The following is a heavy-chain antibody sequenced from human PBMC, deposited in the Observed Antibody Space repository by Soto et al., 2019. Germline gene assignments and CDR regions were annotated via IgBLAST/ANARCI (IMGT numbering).Heavy chain of an antibody. CDR2: MNPNSGNT. CDR1: GSTFPSSD. D-gene: IGHD1-26*01. CDR3: ARGRGLGGIYYYYGMDV. V-gene: IGHV1-8*01. J-gene: IGHJ6*02. Sequence: GASVTVSFTTSGSTFPSSDINWGRKAPGQGLEWMGWMNPNSGNTGYAQKFQGRVTMARNTSISTAYMELSSLRSEDTAVYYCARGRGLGGIYYYYGMDVWGQGTTVTVS.